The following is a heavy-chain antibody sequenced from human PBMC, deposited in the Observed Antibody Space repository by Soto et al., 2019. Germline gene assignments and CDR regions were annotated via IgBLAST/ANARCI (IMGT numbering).Heavy chain of an antibody. D-gene: IGHD2-15*01. V-gene: IGHV1-8*01. CDR3: ARAPVYGGNAWFDP. Sequence: QVQLVQSGAEVKRPGASVMVSCRATGYTFKNYDINWVRQATGQGLEWMGRMNANSGNTGYAQKYQGRVTMTRNTSISTAYLELSSLRSEDTAVYYCARAPVYGGNAWFDPWGQGTLVTVSS. CDR1: GYTFKNYD. CDR2: MNANSGNT. J-gene: IGHJ5*02.